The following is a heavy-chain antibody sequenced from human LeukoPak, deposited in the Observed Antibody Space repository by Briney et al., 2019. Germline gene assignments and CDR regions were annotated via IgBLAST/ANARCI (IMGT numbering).Heavy chain of an antibody. J-gene: IGHJ4*02. CDR2: INPNSGGT. CDR3: ARAWAGDGYNYDY. Sequence: GASVKASCKASGYTFTGYYMHWVQQAPGQGLEWMGWINPNSGGTNYAQKFQGRVTMTRDTSISTAYMELSRLRSDDTAVYYCARAWAGDGYNYDYWGQGTLVTVSS. D-gene: IGHD5-24*01. CDR1: GYTFTGYY. V-gene: IGHV1-2*02.